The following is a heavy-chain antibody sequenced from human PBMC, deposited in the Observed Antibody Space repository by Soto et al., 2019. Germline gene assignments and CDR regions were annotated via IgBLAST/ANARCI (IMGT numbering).Heavy chain of an antibody. CDR2: ISAYNGNT. CDR3: ARVRSGWFDP. Sequence: EASVKVSCKASGYIFTSHDIDWVRQAPGQGLEWMGWISAYNGNTNFAQKLQGRVTMSTDTSTSTVYMELRSLRSDDTAVYYCARVRSGWFDPWGQGTLVTVSS. D-gene: IGHD3-3*01. V-gene: IGHV1-18*01. CDR1: GYIFTSHD. J-gene: IGHJ5*02.